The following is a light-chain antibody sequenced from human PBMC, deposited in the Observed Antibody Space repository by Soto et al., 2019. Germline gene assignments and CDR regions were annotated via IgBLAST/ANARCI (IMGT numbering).Light chain of an antibody. V-gene: IGLV2-14*01. J-gene: IGLJ2*01. CDR1: SSDVGGYNY. CDR3: SSYISSSSVV. CDR2: DVS. Sequence: QSALTQPASVSGSPGQSITIACSGTSSDVGGYNYVSWYQQHPGKAPKLMIYDVSNRPSGVSNRFSGSKSGNTASLTISGLQAEDEPDYYCSSYISSSSVVFGGGTKLTVL.